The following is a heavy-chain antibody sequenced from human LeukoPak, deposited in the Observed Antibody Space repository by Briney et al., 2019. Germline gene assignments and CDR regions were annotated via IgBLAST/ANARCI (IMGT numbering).Heavy chain of an antibody. J-gene: IGHJ4*02. CDR3: ARGFGLYSSSSFGY. Sequence: NPSETLSLTCTVSGGSISGYYWSWIRQPPGKGLEWIGYIYYSGSTNYNPSLKSRVTISVDTSKNQFSLKLSSVTAADTAVYYCARGFGLYSSSSFGYWGQGTLVTVSS. D-gene: IGHD6-6*01. CDR1: GGSISGYY. CDR2: IYYSGST. V-gene: IGHV4-59*01.